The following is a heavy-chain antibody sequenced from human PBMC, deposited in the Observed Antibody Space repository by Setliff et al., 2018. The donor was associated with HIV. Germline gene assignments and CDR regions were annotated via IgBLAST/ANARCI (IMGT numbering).Heavy chain of an antibody. CDR2: ISGTGGTT. J-gene: IGHJ4*02. V-gene: IGHV3-23*01. CDR3: ANGYDFWSGSSKGNFDY. D-gene: IGHD3-3*01. CDR1: GFTFRSYA. Sequence: GGSLRLSCAASGFTFRSYAMSWVRQAPGKGLEWVSVISGTGGTTYYADFVKGRFTISRDNSKNTLHLQMNSLRAEDTAVYYCANGYDFWSGSSKGNFDYWGQGTLVTVS.